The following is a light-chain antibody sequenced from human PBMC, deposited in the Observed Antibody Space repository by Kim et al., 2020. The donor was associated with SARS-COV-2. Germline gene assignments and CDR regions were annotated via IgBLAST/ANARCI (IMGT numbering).Light chain of an antibody. CDR2: DAA. CDR3: QQHIEWPPALS. J-gene: IGKJ4*01. V-gene: IGKV3-11*01. Sequence: GEGYTLPGRAGQNMGIDLAWYQHTRGQAPSRHIYDAAIRATGIPDKFSGSGSGTDCTLTISSLDPEDFGIYFCQQHIEWPPALSFGGETKLEI. CDR1: QNMGID.